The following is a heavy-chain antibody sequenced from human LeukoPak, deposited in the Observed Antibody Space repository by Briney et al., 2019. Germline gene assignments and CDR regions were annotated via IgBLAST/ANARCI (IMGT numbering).Heavy chain of an antibody. CDR3: ARDLSSTQWLVVPTNYYYYYGMDV. D-gene: IGHD6-19*01. V-gene: IGHV3-30-3*01. CDR2: ISYDGSNK. CDR1: GFTSSSYA. Sequence: PGRSLRLSCAASGFTSSSYAMHWVRQAPGEGLEWVAVISYDGSNKYYADSVKGRFTISRDNSKNTLYLQMNSLRAEDTAVYYCARDLSSTQWLVVPTNYYYYYGMDVWGQGTTVTVSS. J-gene: IGHJ6*02.